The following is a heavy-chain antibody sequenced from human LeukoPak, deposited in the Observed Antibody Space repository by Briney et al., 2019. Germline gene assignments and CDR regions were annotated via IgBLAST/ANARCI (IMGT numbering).Heavy chain of an antibody. CDR2: INPNSGGT. CDR1: GYTFTCYY. V-gene: IGHV1-2*02. Sequence: ASVKVSCKASGYTFTCYYMHWVRQAPGQGLEWMGWINPNSGGTNYAQKFQGRVTMTRDTSISTAYMELSRLRSDDTAVYYCARASGYSGYDFDAFDIWGQGTMVTGSS. D-gene: IGHD5-12*01. J-gene: IGHJ3*02. CDR3: ARASGYSGYDFDAFDI.